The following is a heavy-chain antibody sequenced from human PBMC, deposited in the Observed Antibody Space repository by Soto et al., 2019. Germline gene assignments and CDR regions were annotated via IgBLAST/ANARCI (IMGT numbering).Heavy chain of an antibody. Sequence: SETLSLTCTVSGGSISSGGYYWSWIRQHPGKGLEWIGYIYYSGTTYYRTSFQGHVTISADKSISTAYLQWSSLKASDTAMYYCARFGYYGSGSYEYYYYGMDVWGQGTTVTVSS. V-gene: IGHV4-31*01. CDR1: GGSISSGGYY. CDR3: ARFGYYGSGSYEYYYYGMDV. D-gene: IGHD3-10*01. CDR2: IYYSGTT. J-gene: IGHJ6*02.